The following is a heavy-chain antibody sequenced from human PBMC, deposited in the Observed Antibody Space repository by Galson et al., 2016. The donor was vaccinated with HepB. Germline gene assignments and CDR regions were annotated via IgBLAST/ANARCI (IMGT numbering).Heavy chain of an antibody. CDR1: GFTFSNAW. V-gene: IGHV3-15*01. CDR3: TTDRAESSSWYYHYYGLDV. J-gene: IGHJ6*02. Sequence: SLRLSCAVSGFTFSNAWMSWVRQAPGKGLEWVGRIKSKTDDGTTDYAAPVKGRFTISRDDSKNMLYLQMNSLKTEDGGVYYCTTDRAESSSWYYHYYGLDVWGQGTTVTVSS. CDR2: IKSKTDDGTT. D-gene: IGHD6-13*01.